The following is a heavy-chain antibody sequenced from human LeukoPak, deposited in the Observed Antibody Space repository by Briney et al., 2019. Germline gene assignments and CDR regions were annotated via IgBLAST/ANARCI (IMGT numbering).Heavy chain of an antibody. J-gene: IGHJ5*02. CDR3: ARHEYYDAGFDP. CDR1: GGSISTSNYY. Sequence: SETLSLTCTLSGGSISTSNYYWGWIRQPPGKGLEWIGNIFYSGSTYYSPSLKSRVTISVDTSKNQFSLKLSSVTAADTAVYYCARHEYYDAGFDPWGQGTLVTVSS. CDR2: IFYSGST. V-gene: IGHV4-39*01. D-gene: IGHD3-3*01.